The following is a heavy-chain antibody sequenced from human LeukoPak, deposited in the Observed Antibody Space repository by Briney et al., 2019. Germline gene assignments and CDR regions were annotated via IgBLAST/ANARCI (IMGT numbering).Heavy chain of an antibody. D-gene: IGHD5-24*01. V-gene: IGHV3-7*01. Sequence: PGGSLRLSCAASGFTFRGYWMTWVRQAPGKGLEWVATIKPDGSDQYYVDSLRGRFTISRDNTKNSLYLQMNSLRAEDTAVYYCARAGRDGYNIYGFFDYWGQGTLVTVSS. CDR1: GFTFRGYW. CDR2: IKPDGSDQ. J-gene: IGHJ4*02. CDR3: ARAGRDGYNIYGFFDY.